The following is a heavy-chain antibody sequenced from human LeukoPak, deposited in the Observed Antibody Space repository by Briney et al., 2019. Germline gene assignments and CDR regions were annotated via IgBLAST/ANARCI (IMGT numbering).Heavy chain of an antibody. J-gene: IGHJ4*02. D-gene: IGHD2-15*01. CDR1: GFTVSSHA. Sequence: GGSLRLSCAASGFTVSSHAMNWVRQTPGKGLEWVSAISGSGGSTYYADSVKGRFSISRDKSKNTPFLQMNSLRAEDTAVYYCAKEDMGYIDYWGQGNLVTVSS. CDR3: AKEDMGYIDY. V-gene: IGHV3-23*01. CDR2: ISGSGGST.